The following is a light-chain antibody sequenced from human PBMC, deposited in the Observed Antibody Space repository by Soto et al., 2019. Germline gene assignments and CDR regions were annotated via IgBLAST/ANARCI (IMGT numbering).Light chain of an antibody. CDR1: QSVSGK. CDR2: AAS. Sequence: ETVMTQSPATLSVSPGERVTLSCRASQSVSGKVAWYQQKPGQPPSLLIYAASTRATGVPARFSGSGSGTEFTLTITSLQSEDFAVYYCQQYGSSPPSVTFGQGTRLEIK. CDR3: QQYGSSPPSVT. V-gene: IGKV3-15*01. J-gene: IGKJ5*01.